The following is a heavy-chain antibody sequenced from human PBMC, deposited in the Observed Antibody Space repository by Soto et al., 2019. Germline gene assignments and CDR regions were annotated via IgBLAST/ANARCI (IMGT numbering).Heavy chain of an antibody. V-gene: IGHV1-18*01. CDR1: GYTFTSYG. CDR3: ARDPSPDSSGYYSDS. D-gene: IGHD3-22*01. J-gene: IGHJ4*02. CDR2: ISAYNGNT. Sequence: ASVKVSCKASGYTFTSYGISWVRQAPGQGLEWMGWISAYNGNTNYAQKLQGRVTMTTDTSTSTAYMELRSLRSDDTAVYYCARDPSPDSSGYYSDSWGQGTLVTVSS.